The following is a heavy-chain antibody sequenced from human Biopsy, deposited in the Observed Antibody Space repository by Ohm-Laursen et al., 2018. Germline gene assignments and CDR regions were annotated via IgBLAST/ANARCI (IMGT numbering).Heavy chain of an antibody. CDR2: ISASGNHI. CDR3: ARAYPPPGRRLVVVAGDFDC. V-gene: IGHV3-21*01. D-gene: IGHD2-15*01. J-gene: IGHJ4*02. CDR1: GFDFSDYS. Sequence: SLRLSCAASGFDFSDYSMSWVRQAPGTGLEWVSSISASGNHIYYTDSVKGRFTVSRDNGKNSVYLQMNSLRAEDTAVYYCARAYPPPGRRLVVVAGDFDCWGQGTRVTVSS.